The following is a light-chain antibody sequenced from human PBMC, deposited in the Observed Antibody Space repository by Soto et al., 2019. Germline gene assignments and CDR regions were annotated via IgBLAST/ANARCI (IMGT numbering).Light chain of an antibody. Sequence: DIQRTRSPSTLSASVWDTVTITCRASQSMSGWLAWHQQKPGKAPKLLIYDASSLKNGVPSRFSASGSGTEFPLSISNLHPDAFRPHYCQQYNSLWPFGQGTTA. J-gene: IGKJ1*01. CDR1: QSMSGW. V-gene: IGKV1-5*01. CDR2: DAS. CDR3: QQYNSLWP.